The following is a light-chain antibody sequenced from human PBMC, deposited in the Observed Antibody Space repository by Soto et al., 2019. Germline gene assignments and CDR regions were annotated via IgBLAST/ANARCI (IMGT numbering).Light chain of an antibody. Sequence: QSVLTQPASVSESPGQSITISCTGTSSDVGGYNYVSWYQQHPGKAPKLMIYDVSNRPSGVSNRFSGSKSGNTASPTISGLQAEDEADYYCSAYTSSSTLLYVFGTGTKLTVL. CDR3: SAYTSSSTLLYV. V-gene: IGLV2-14*01. J-gene: IGLJ1*01. CDR2: DVS. CDR1: SSDVGGYNY.